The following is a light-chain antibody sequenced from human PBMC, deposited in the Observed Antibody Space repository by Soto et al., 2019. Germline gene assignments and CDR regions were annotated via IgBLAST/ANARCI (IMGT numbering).Light chain of an antibody. V-gene: IGLV2-8*01. CDR1: SSDVGAYNY. J-gene: IGLJ2*01. Sequence: QSALTQPPSASGSPGQSVAISCTGTSSDVGAYNYVSWYQQHPGKAPKLMIYEVNKRPSGVADRFSGSKSGNTASLTVSCLQAEDEADYYCSSYGGSKVFGGGTKVTVL. CDR3: SSYGGSKV. CDR2: EVN.